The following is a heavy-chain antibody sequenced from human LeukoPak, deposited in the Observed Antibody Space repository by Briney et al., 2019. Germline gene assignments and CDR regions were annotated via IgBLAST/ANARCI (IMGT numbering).Heavy chain of an antibody. V-gene: IGHV3-21*01. J-gene: IGHJ6*02. CDR2: ISSTSTYI. CDR3: ARVERKSGSYLTYYYYGMDV. D-gene: IGHD1-26*01. Sequence: PGRSLRLSCAASGFTFSTYSMNWVRQTPGKGLEWVSSISSTSTYIYYADSVKGRFTISRDNAKNSLYLQMNGLRAEDTAVYYCARVERKSGSYLTYYYYGMDVWGQGTTVTVSS. CDR1: GFTFSTYS.